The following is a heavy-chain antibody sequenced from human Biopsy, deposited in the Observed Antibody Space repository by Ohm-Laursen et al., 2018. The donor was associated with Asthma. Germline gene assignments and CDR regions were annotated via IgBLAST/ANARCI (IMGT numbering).Heavy chain of an antibody. CDR3: VKDHSAGYYYFDD. V-gene: IGHV3-64D*08. D-gene: IGHD2-21*01. Sequence: SLRLSCTASGFTFSSYSMHWVRHAPGRGPEYVSFIATDGSNKFYADSVEGRFTVSRDNSRHTLYLHMTGLRADDTGVYYCVKDHSAGYYYFDDWGQGAQVTVSS. CDR2: IATDGSNK. J-gene: IGHJ4*02. CDR1: GFTFSSYS.